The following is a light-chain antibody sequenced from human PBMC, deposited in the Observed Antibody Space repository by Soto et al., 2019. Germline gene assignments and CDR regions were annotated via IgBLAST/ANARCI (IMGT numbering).Light chain of an antibody. CDR1: QTISNY. CDR2: LAS. CDR3: QQSYTAPQT. V-gene: IGKV1-39*01. Sequence: DVQMTQSPSSLSASVGDRVTITCRASQTISNYLHWYQQSPGKAPNLLIYLASNLQSGVPSMFSGSGSGTGFTLTISSLQPEDFATYYCQQSYTAPQTFGQGTKVEIK. J-gene: IGKJ1*01.